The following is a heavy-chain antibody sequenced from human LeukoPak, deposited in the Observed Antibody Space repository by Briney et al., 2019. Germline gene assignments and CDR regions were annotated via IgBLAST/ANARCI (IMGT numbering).Heavy chain of an antibody. D-gene: IGHD2-15*01. V-gene: IGHV4-4*07. CDR2: IYTRGST. J-gene: IGHJ4*02. CDR3: ARKREGPATGIDY. CDR1: GGSINNYY. Sequence: PSETLSLTCTVSGGSINNYYWSWIRQPAGKGLEWIGRIYTRGSTNYNPSLKSRVTMSVDTSKNQFSLKLTSVTAADTAVYYCARKREGPATGIDYWGQGTLVTVSS.